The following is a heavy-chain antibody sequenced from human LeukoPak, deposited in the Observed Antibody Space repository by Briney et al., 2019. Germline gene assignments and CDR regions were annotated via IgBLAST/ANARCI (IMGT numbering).Heavy chain of an antibody. CDR2: ISSSSSYI. V-gene: IGHV3-21*01. D-gene: IGHD3-10*01. Sequence: GGSLRLSCAASGFTFSSYSMNWVRQAPGKGLEWVSSISSSSSYIYYADSMKGRFPICRDNAKNSLFLQMNSVRAEDKAVYYCARTPSRGDIWGQGTMVTVSS. CDR1: GFTFSSYS. CDR3: ARTPSRGDI. J-gene: IGHJ3*02.